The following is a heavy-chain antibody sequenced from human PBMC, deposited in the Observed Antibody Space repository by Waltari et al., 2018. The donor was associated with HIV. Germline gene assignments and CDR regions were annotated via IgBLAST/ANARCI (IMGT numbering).Heavy chain of an antibody. CDR2: IYSGGST. D-gene: IGHD6-13*01. CDR3: ARVFSSSSWYFDY. Sequence: EVQLVESGGGLIQPGGSLRLSCAASGFPVSSNYMSWVRQAPGKGLEWVSVIYSGGSTYYADSVKGRFTISRDNSKNTLYLQMNSLRAEDTAVYYCARVFSSSSWYFDYWGQGTLVTVSS. CDR1: GFPVSSNY. J-gene: IGHJ4*02. V-gene: IGHV3-53*01.